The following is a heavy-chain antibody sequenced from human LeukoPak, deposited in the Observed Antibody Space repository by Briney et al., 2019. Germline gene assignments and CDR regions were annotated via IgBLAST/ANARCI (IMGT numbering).Heavy chain of an antibody. V-gene: IGHV3-33*06. J-gene: IGHJ4*02. CDR1: GFTFSNYG. D-gene: IGHD3-16*01. CDR2: IWFDGIRK. Sequence: GGSLRLSCAASGFTFSNYGMHWVRQVPGKGLEWVAAIWFDGIRKYYADSVKGRLTISRDNSKNTLYLQMNNLRAEDTAVYYCAKGTYDSTPFDYWGQGTLVTVSS. CDR3: AKGTYDSTPFDY.